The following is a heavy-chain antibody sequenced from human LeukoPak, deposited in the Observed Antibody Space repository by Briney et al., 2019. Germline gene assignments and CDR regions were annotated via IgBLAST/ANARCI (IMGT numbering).Heavy chain of an antibody. Sequence: ASVKVSCKASGYTFTSYGISWVRQAPGQGLEWMGWISAYNGNTNYAQKLQGRVTMTTDTSTSTAYMELRSLRSDDTAVYYCARTVAEGYYYYGMDVWGQGTTVTVSS. J-gene: IGHJ6*02. V-gene: IGHV1-18*01. CDR3: ARTVAEGYYYYGMDV. CDR2: ISAYNGNT. CDR1: GYTFTSYG.